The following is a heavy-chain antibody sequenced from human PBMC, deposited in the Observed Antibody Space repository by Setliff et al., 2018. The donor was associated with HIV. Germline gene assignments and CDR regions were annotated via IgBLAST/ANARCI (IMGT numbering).Heavy chain of an antibody. J-gene: IGHJ4*02. Sequence: GGSLRLSCAASEFTFSSYSMNWVRQAPGKGLEWIACITSSSGAIYYADSVRGRFTISRDNAKNSLSLQMKSPRPEDTAVYYCASSGSGSYYNGLGYWGQGTLVTLSS. CDR3: ASSGSGSYYNGLGY. V-gene: IGHV3-48*01. CDR1: EFTFSSYS. CDR2: ITSSSGAI. D-gene: IGHD3-10*01.